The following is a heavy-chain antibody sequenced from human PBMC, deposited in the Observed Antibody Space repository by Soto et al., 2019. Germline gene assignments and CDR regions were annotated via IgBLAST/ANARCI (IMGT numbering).Heavy chain of an antibody. CDR2: IXXXGXT. CDR3: ARAEEGSSWIWQDY. J-gene: IGHJ4*02. V-gene: IGHV4-34*01. D-gene: IGHD6-13*01. CDR1: GFTFSSYS. Sequence: GSLRLSCAASGFTFSSYSMHWVRQAPGKGLEWXGXIXXXGXTXXXPXXXXRVTISVDTSKNQFSLKLRSVTAADTAVYYCARAEEGSSWIWQDYWGQGTLVTVSS.